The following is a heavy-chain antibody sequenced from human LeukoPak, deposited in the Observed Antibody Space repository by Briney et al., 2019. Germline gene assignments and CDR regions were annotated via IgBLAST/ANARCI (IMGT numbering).Heavy chain of an antibody. Sequence: SETLSLTCTVSGGSISSYYWSWIRQPPGKGLEWIGYIYTSGSTNYNPSLKSRVTISVDTSKNQFSLKLSSVTAADTAVYYCARLMTTVTTFGYYYYYMDVWAKGPRSPSP. J-gene: IGHJ6*03. CDR3: ARLMTTVTTFGYYYYYMDV. CDR2: IYTSGST. V-gene: IGHV4-4*09. D-gene: IGHD4-17*01. CDR1: GGSISSYY.